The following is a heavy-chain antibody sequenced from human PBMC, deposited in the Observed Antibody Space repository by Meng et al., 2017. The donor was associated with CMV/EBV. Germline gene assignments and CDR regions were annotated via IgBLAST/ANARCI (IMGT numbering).Heavy chain of an antibody. J-gene: IGHJ6*02. CDR3: AKDQSGGSSYGFLYGMDV. D-gene: IGHD6-13*01. CDR1: GFTFSSYG. Sequence: GESLKISCAASGFTFSSYGMHWVRQAPGKGLEWVAVIWYDGSNKYYADSVKGRFTISRDNSKNTLYLQMNSLRAEDTAVYYCAKDQSGGSSYGFLYGMDVWGQETTVTVSS. CDR2: IWYDGSNK. V-gene: IGHV3-33*06.